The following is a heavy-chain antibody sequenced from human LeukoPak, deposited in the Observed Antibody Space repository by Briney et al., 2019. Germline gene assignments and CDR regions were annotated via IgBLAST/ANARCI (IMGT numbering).Heavy chain of an antibody. Sequence: SETLSLTCTVSGGSISSGGYYWSWLRQHPGTGLEWIGYIYYSGSTYYNPSLKSRVTISVDTSKNQFSLKLSSVTAADTAVYYCAGGGAKLEPGYWGQGTLVTVSS. V-gene: IGHV4-31*03. CDR3: AGGGAKLEPGY. CDR1: GGSISSGGYY. CDR2: IYYSGST. J-gene: IGHJ4*02. D-gene: IGHD1-1*01.